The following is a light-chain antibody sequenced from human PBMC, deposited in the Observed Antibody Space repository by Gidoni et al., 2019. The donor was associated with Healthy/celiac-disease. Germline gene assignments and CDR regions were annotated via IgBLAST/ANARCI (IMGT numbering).Light chain of an antibody. Sequence: SYELTQPPSVSVSPGQTASITCPGDKLGDTYACWYQQKPGQSPVLVIYQDSKRPSGIPARFSGSNSGNTATLTISGTQAMDEADYYCQAWDSSTVVFGGGTKLTVL. CDR1: KLGDTY. J-gene: IGLJ2*01. V-gene: IGLV3-1*01. CDR3: QAWDSSTVV. CDR2: QDS.